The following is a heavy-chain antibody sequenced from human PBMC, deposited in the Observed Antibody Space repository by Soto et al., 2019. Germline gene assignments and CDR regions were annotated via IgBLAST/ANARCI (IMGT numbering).Heavy chain of an antibody. CDR1: GGPISSGGYS. Sequence: PSETPSLTCAVSGGPISSGGYSWGWIRQPPGKGLEWIGYIYHSGSTYYNPSLKSRVTISVDRSKNQFSLKLSSVTAADTAVYYCARVTDRWGQGTLVTVSS. J-gene: IGHJ5*02. V-gene: IGHV4-30-2*01. CDR2: IYHSGST. CDR3: ARVTDR.